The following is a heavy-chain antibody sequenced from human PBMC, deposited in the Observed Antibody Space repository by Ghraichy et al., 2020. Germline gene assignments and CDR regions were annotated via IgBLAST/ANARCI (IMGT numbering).Heavy chain of an antibody. V-gene: IGHV3-74*01. CDR3: ARARIAVAAFDY. D-gene: IGHD6-19*01. CDR1: GFTFSSYW. J-gene: IGHJ4*02. CDR2: INSDGSST. Sequence: LSLTCAASGFTFSSYWMHWIRQAPGKGLVWVSRINSDGSSTSYADSVKGRFTISRDNAKNTLYLQMNSLRAEDTAVYYCARARIAVAAFDYWGQGTLVTVSS.